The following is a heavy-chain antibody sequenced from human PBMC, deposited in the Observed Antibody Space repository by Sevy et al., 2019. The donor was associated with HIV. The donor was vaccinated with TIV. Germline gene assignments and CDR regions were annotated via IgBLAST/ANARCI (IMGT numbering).Heavy chain of an antibody. J-gene: IGHJ3*02. D-gene: IGHD5-12*01. V-gene: IGHV1-2*02. CDR1: GYTFTCYY. CDR2: INPNSGGT. CDR3: AREGLSGYDAFDI. Sequence: ASVKVSCKASGYTFTCYYMHWVRQAPGQGLEWMGWINPNSGGTNYAQKFQGRVTMTRDTSISTAYMELSRLRSDDTAVYYCAREGLSGYDAFDIWGQGTMVTVS.